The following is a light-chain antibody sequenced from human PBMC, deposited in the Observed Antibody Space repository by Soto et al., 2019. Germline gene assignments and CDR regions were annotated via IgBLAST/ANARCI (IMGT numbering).Light chain of an antibody. Sequence: EIVLTQSPGTLSLSPGEGATLSCRASQSISSNFLAWYQQKRGQAPRLLIHGASNRATGIPARFSGSGSGTDFTLTISRLQPEDFALYYCQHYGNSPITFGQGTRLDIK. V-gene: IGKV3-20*01. J-gene: IGKJ5*01. CDR3: QHYGNSPIT. CDR2: GAS. CDR1: QSISSNF.